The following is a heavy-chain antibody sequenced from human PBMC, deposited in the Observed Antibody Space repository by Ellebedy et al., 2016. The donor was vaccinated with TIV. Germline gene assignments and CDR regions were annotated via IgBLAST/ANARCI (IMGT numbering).Heavy chain of an antibody. CDR3: ARGLLLWFGELLFGDY. CDR1: GGTFSSYA. J-gene: IGHJ4*02. CDR2: IIPIFGTA. V-gene: IGHV1-69*13. D-gene: IGHD3-10*01. Sequence: SVKVSCXASGGTFSSYAISWVRQAPGQGLEWMGGIIPIFGTANYAQKFQGRVTITADESTSTAYMELSSLRSEDTAVYYCARGLLLWFGELLFGDYWGQGTLVTVSS.